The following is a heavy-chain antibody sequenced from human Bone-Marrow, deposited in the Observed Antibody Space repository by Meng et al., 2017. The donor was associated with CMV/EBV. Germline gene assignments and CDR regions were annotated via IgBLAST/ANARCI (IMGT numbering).Heavy chain of an antibody. Sequence: GESLKISCAASGFTLSSYGMHWVRQAPGKGLEWVAFIRYDGSNKYYADSVKGRFTISRDNSKNTLYLQMNSLRAEDTAVYYCAKDGRSITGTTPQQLNYYYYYGMDVWGQGTTVTVSS. V-gene: IGHV3-30*02. CDR1: GFTLSSYG. CDR2: IRYDGSNK. CDR3: AKDGRSITGTTPQQLNYYYYYGMDV. J-gene: IGHJ6*02. D-gene: IGHD1-7*01.